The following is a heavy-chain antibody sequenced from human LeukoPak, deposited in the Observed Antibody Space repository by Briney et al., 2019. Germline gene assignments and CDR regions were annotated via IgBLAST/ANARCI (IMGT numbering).Heavy chain of an antibody. Sequence: SETLSLTCTVSGGSISSYYWSWIRQPPGKGLEWIGYIYYSGSTNYNPSLKSRVTISVDTSKNQFSLKLSSVTAADTAVYYCARDSPNYYGSGINWFDPWGQGTLVTVSS. V-gene: IGHV4-59*01. J-gene: IGHJ5*02. D-gene: IGHD3-10*01. CDR2: IYYSGST. CDR1: GGSISSYY. CDR3: ARDSPNYYGSGINWFDP.